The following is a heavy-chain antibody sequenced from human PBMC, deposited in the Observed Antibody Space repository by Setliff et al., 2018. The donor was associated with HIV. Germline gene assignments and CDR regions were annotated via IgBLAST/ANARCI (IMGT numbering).Heavy chain of an antibody. J-gene: IGHJ4*02. V-gene: IGHV3-7*03. Sequence: LRLSCAASGFSISGHWMAWVRQGPDKGLEWVANIKPDATSKNYGDSVKGRFAISRENARNSLSLQMNGLTDEDTAVYYCARWVYDRGSGYFIDYWGQGTLVTVSS. D-gene: IGHD5-12*01. CDR3: ARWVYDRGSGYFIDY. CDR2: IKPDATSK. CDR1: GFSISGHW.